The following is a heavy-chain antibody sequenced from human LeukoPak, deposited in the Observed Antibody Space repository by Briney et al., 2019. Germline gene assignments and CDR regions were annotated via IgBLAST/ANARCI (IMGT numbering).Heavy chain of an antibody. V-gene: IGHV4-39*07. CDR1: GGSISSSSYY. CDR2: IYYSGST. D-gene: IGHD5-18*01. Sequence: SETLSLTCTVSGGSISSSSYYWGWIRQPPGKGLEWIGSIYYSGSTYYNPSLKSRVTISVDTSKNQFSLKLSSVTAADTAVYYCARVRYSYGQSSPIIDYWGQGTLVTVSS. J-gene: IGHJ4*02. CDR3: ARVRYSYGQSSPIIDY.